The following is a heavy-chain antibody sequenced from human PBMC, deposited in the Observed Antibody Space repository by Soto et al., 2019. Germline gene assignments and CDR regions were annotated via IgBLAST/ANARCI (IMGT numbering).Heavy chain of an antibody. J-gene: IGHJ6*02. D-gene: IGHD2-2*01. CDR3: ARIPAKYYYYYYGMDV. CDR1: GYSFTSYW. CDR2: IYPGDSDT. V-gene: IGHV5-51*01. Sequence: PGESLKISCKGSGYSFTSYWIGWVRQMPGKGLEWIGIIYPGDSDTRYSPSFQGQVTISADKSISTAYLQWSSLKASDTAMYYCARIPAKYYYYYYGMDVWGQGTTVTVSS.